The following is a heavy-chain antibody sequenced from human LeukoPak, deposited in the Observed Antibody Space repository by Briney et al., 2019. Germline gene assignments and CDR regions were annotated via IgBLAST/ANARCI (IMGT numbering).Heavy chain of an antibody. CDR2: VSGSGAST. J-gene: IGHJ4*02. V-gene: IGHV3-23*01. D-gene: IGHD2-15*01. CDR3: AKVGDSWDFDY. Sequence: GGSLRLSCAASGFTLSSYGMSWVRQAPGKGLEWVSAVSGSGASTYYADSVKGRFTVSRDNSNNTLYLHMNSLRAEDTALYYCAKVGDSWDFDYWGQGTLVTVSS. CDR1: GFTLSSYG.